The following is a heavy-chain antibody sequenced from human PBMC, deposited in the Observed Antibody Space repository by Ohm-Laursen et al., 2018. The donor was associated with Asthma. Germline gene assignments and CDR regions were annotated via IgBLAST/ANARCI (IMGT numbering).Heavy chain of an antibody. D-gene: IGHD3-3*01. CDR2: ISGSGGST. CDR3: AKDYWSGSPGIYYYYGMDV. V-gene: IGHV3-23*01. CDR1: GFTFSSYA. J-gene: IGHJ6*02. Sequence: SLRLSCAATGFTFSSYAMSWVRQAPGKGLERVSAISGSGGSTYYADSVKGRFAISRDNSKNTLFLQMNSLRAEDTAVYYCAKDYWSGSPGIYYYYGMDVWGQGTTVTVSS.